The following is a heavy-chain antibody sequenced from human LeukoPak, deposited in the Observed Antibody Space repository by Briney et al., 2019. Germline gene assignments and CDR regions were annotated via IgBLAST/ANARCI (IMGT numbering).Heavy chain of an antibody. V-gene: IGHV1-18*04. CDR3: ARILRRSPGPPEPNYFGY. Sequence: ASVKVSCKASGYTFTGYYMHWVRQAPGQGLEWMGWISAYNGNTNYAQKLQGRVTMTTDTSTSTAYMELRSLRSDDTAVYYCARILRRSPGPPEPNYFGYWGQGTLVTVSS. J-gene: IGHJ4*02. CDR1: GYTFTGYY. CDR2: ISAYNGNT. D-gene: IGHD4-17*01.